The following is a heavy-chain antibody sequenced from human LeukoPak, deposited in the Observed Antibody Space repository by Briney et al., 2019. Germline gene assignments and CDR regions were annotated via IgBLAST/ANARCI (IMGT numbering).Heavy chain of an antibody. V-gene: IGHV1-69*13. J-gene: IGHJ6*02. D-gene: IGHD3-10*01. CDR2: IIPIFGTA. CDR1: GGTFSSYT. Sequence: SVKVSCKASGGTFSSYTISWVRQAPGQGLEWMGGIIPIFGTANYAQKFQGRVTITADESTSTAYMELSSLRSEDTAVYYCARDPSRATMVRGVLYYYGMDVWGQGTTVTVSS. CDR3: ARDPSRATMVRGVLYYYGMDV.